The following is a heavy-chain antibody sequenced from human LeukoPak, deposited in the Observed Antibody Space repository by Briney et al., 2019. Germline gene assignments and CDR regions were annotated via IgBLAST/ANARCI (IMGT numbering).Heavy chain of an antibody. D-gene: IGHD5-24*01. V-gene: IGHV1-24*01. CDR1: GHTLSELS. Sequence: GVSVNPSCKVSGHTLSELSMHWVRQAPGKGLEWMGGFEPEDGKIISAQKFQGRVTMTEDTSTDTAYMELSRLTSEDTAIYYCVANSPYNCKAHDYWGQGTRLTLFS. J-gene: IGHJ4*02. CDR3: VANSPYNCKAHDY. CDR2: FEPEDGKI.